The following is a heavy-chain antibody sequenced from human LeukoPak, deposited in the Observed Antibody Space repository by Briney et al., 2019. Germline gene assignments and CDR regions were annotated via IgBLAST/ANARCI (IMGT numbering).Heavy chain of an antibody. CDR1: GYTFTSYG. J-gene: IGHJ4*02. CDR3: ARWVDYYDSSGTFDY. CDR2: ISAYNGNT. Sequence: GASVKVSCKASGYTFTSYGISWLRQAPGQGLEWMGWISAYNGNTNYAQKLQGRVTMTTDTSTSTAYMELRSLRSDDTAVYYCARWVDYYDSSGTFDYWGQGTLVTVSS. V-gene: IGHV1-18*01. D-gene: IGHD3-22*01.